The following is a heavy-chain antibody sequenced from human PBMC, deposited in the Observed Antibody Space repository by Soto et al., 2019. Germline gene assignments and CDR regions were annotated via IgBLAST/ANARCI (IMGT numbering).Heavy chain of an antibody. CDR2: ISYDGSNK. D-gene: IGHD5-12*01. CDR1: GFTFSSYG. J-gene: IGHJ4*02. CDR3: AKDGGYDDFDY. V-gene: IGHV3-30*18. Sequence: QPGGSLRLSCAASGFTFSSYGMHWVRQAPGKGLEWVAVISYDGSNKYYADSVKGRFTISRDNSKNTLYLQMNSLRAEDTAVYYCAKDGGYDDFDYWGQGTLVTVSS.